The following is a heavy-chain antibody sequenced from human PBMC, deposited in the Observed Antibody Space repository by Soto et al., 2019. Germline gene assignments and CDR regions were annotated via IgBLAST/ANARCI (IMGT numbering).Heavy chain of an antibody. V-gene: IGHV1-3*01. CDR1: GYTFTNYA. CDR3: ARGERYYYDSSGYFGFDY. CDR2: INAGNGNT. J-gene: IGHJ4*02. Sequence: ASVKVSCKASGYTFTNYAIHWVRQAPGQRLEWMGWINAGNGNTKYSQKFQGRVTITRDTSASTAYMELSSLRSGDTAVYYCARGERYYYDSSGYFGFDYWGQGTLVTVSS. D-gene: IGHD3-22*01.